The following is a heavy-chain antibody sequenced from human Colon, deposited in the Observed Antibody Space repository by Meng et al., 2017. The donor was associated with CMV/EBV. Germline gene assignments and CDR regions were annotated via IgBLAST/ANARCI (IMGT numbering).Heavy chain of an antibody. CDR1: GFTCSSYG. D-gene: IGHD5/OR15-5a*01. CDR2: ISNDGSKE. CDR3: AKGVSSMGFYIDY. Sequence: ASGFTCSSYGMHWVRQAPGKGLEWVGIISNDGSKELYADSVKGRFTISRDNSKNTLYLQMNSLNTEDTAVYYCAKGVSSMGFYIDYWGQGTLVTVSS. J-gene: IGHJ4*02. V-gene: IGHV3-30*18.